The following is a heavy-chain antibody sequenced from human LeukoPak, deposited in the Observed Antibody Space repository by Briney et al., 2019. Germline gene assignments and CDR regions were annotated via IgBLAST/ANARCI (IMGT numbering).Heavy chain of an antibody. Sequence: GGSLRLSCAASGFTFSSYGMHWVRQAPGKGLEWVAVISYDGSNKYYADSVKGRFTISRDNSKNTLYLQMNSLRAEDTAVYYCAKIRLPRKGYFDYWGQGTLVTVSS. CDR1: GFTFSSYG. CDR3: AKIRLPRKGYFDY. J-gene: IGHJ4*02. CDR2: ISYDGSNK. D-gene: IGHD4-11*01. V-gene: IGHV3-30*18.